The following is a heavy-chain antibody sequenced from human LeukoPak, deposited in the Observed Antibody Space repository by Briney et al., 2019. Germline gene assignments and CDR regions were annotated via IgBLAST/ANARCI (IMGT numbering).Heavy chain of an antibody. J-gene: IGHJ4*02. CDR2: IWYDGSNK. V-gene: IGHV3-33*01. Sequence: PGGSLRLSCAASGFTFSSYGMHWVRQAPGKGLEWVAVIWYDGSNKYYADSVKGRFTISGDNSKNTLYLQMNSLRAEDTAVYYCATSQAIRPGHYWGQGTLVTVSS. CDR3: ATSQAIRPGHY. CDR1: GFTFSSYG. D-gene: IGHD3-9*01.